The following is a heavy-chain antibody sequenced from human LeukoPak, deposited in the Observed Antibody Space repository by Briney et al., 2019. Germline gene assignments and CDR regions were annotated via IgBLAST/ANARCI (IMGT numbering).Heavy chain of an antibody. J-gene: IGHJ4*02. V-gene: IGHV4-39*01. CDR3: ARHLTDYDFWSGYYTGTYFDY. CDR1: GGSISSSSYY. D-gene: IGHD3-3*01. CDR2: IYYSGST. Sequence: SETLSLTCTVSGGSISSSSYYWGWIRQPPGKGLEWIGSIYYSGSTYYNPSLKSRVTISVDTSKNQFSLKLSSVTAADTAVYYCARHLTDYDFWSGYYTGTYFDYWGQGTLVTVSS.